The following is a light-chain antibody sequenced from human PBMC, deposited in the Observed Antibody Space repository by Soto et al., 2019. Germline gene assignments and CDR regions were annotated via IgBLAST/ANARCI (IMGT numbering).Light chain of an antibody. CDR3: QQYSIWPPTYT. CDR2: SAS. Sequence: EIVMTQSPATRSVSPGERATLSGRDSQSVSSNLAWYQQKPGQAPRLLIYSASTRATGIPGRFSGSGTDTDFTLTISSLQSEDFAIYYCQQYSIWPPTYTFGQGTKLEIK. J-gene: IGKJ2*01. CDR1: QSVSSN. V-gene: IGKV3-15*01.